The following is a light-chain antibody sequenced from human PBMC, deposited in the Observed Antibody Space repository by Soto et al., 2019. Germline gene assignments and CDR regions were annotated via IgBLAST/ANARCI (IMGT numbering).Light chain of an antibody. CDR2: AAS. V-gene: IGKV1-39*01. CDR3: QQSYSTPL. J-gene: IGKJ4*01. Sequence: DIRMTQSPSSLSACVGDRVTITCRASQSISSYLNWYQQKPGKAPKLLIYAASSLQSGVPSRFSGSGSGTDFTLTISSLQPEDFATYYCQQSYSTPLFGGGIKVEIK. CDR1: QSISSY.